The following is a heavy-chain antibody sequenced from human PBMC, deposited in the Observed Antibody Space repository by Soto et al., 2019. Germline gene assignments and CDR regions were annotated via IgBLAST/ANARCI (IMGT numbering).Heavy chain of an antibody. CDR3: ARGSNCSGGSCYGLSWFDP. CDR2: INHSGST. Sequence: SSETLSLTCAVYGGSFSGYYWSWIRQPPGKGLEWIGEINHSGSTNYNPSLKSRVTISVDTSKNQFSLKLSSVTAADTAVYYCARGSNCSGGSCYGLSWFDPWGQGTLVTVSS. V-gene: IGHV4-34*01. CDR1: GGSFSGYY. J-gene: IGHJ5*02. D-gene: IGHD2-15*01.